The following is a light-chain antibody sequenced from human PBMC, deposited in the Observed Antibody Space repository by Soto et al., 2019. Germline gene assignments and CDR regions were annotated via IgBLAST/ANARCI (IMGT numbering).Light chain of an antibody. CDR2: DVS. J-gene: IGLJ2*01. CDR3: SSYTSSNTVV. V-gene: IGLV2-14*01. CDR1: SNDVGGYNY. Sequence: QSVLTQPASVSGSPGQSIAISCTGTSNDVGGYNYVSWYQQHPGKAPKLMIYDVSARPSGVSNRFSGSKSDNTASLTISGLQAEDEADYYCSSYTSSNTVVFGGGTKLTAL.